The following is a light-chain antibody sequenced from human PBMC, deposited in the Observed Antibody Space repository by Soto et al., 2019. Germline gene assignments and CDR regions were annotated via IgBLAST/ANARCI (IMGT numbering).Light chain of an antibody. CDR2: GAS. CDR1: QSVSSSY. J-gene: IGKJ2*01. CDR3: KQYGSSPYT. Sequence: EIVLTQSPGTLSLSPGERATLSCRASQSVSSSYLAWYQQKPGQAPRLLIYGASSRATGIPDRFSGSGSGTDLTLTINRLEPERFGVFLWKQYGSSPYTFGQGTKLEIK. V-gene: IGKV3-20*01.